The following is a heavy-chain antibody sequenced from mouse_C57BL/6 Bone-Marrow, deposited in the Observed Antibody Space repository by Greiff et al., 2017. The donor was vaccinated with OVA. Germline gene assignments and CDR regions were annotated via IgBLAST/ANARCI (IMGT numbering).Heavy chain of an antibody. J-gene: IGHJ2*01. CDR1: GYTFTDYY. CDR3: ARKYYSNYGDYCDY. V-gene: IGHV1-75*01. D-gene: IGHD2-5*01. CDR2: IFPGSGST. Sequence: QVQLQQSGPELVKPGASVKISCKASGYTFTDYYINWVKQRPGQGLEWIGWIFPGSGSTYYNEKFKGKATLTVAKSSSTAYMLLSSLTSEDSAVYFFARKYYSNYGDYCDYWGQGTTLTVSS.